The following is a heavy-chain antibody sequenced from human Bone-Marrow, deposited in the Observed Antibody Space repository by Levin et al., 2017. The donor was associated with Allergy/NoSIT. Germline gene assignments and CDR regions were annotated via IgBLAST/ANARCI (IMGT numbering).Heavy chain of an antibody. J-gene: IGHJ4*02. V-gene: IGHV4-59*01. CDR2: VSYSGSS. CDR1: GGSISNSY. Sequence: TASETLSLTCTVSGGSISNSYWNWIRQPPGKGLEWIGFVSYSGSSNYNPSLSRRVTISVDTSKNQFSLKVSSVTAEDTAVYFCARAPIDYGEYDYWGQGTLVTVSS. CDR3: ARAPIDYGEYDY. D-gene: IGHD4-17*01.